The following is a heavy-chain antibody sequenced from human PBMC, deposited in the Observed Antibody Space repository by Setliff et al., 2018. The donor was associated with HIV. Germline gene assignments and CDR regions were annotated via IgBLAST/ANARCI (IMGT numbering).Heavy chain of an antibody. V-gene: IGHV4-34*01. Sequence: SETLSLTCAVYGGSFRGYYWSWIRQPPGKGLEWIGEINHSGSTNYNPSLKSRVTISVDTSKNQFSLKLSSVTATDTAVYYCARGRFTYYYDSSGYYYWGQGTLVTVSS. CDR3: ARGRFTYYYDSSGYYY. J-gene: IGHJ4*02. CDR1: GGSFRGYY. CDR2: INHSGST. D-gene: IGHD3-22*01.